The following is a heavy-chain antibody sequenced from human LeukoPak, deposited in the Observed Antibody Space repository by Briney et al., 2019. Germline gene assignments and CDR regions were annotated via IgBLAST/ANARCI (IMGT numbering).Heavy chain of an antibody. V-gene: IGHV3-23*01. Sequence: GGSLRLSCAASGFTFSSFAISWVRQAPGKGLEWVSAISGGGDNTYYADSVRGRFTVSRDNSKNTLFLQMNSLRAEDTAVYYCAKDQGRGLGSYSWGNFDYWGQGTLVTVSS. D-gene: IGHD3-10*01. CDR2: ISGGGDNT. J-gene: IGHJ4*02. CDR1: GFTFSSFA. CDR3: AKDQGRGLGSYSWGNFDY.